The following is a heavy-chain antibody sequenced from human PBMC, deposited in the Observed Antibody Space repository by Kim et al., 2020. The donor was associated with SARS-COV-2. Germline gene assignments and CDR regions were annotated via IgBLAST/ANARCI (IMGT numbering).Heavy chain of an antibody. V-gene: IGHV3-9*01. Sequence: VKGLFTISGDNAKNSLYLQMNSLRAEDTALYYCAKDSGDPDYGDYSTTFDYWGQGTLVTVSS. CDR3: AKDSGDPDYGDYSTTFDY. J-gene: IGHJ4*02. D-gene: IGHD4-17*01.